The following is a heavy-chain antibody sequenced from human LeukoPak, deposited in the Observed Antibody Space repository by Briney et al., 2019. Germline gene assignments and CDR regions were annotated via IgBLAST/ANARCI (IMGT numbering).Heavy chain of an antibody. CDR3: AKDEGDFGGSLDY. V-gene: IGHV3-23*01. CDR2: ISGSGGST. Sequence: PGGSLRLSCAASGFTFSSYAMSWVRQAPGKGLEWVSAISGSGGSTYYADSVKGRFTISRDNSKNTLYLQMNSLRVEDTAVYYCAKDEGDFGGSLDYWGQGTLVTVSS. CDR1: GFTFSSYA. D-gene: IGHD4-23*01. J-gene: IGHJ4*02.